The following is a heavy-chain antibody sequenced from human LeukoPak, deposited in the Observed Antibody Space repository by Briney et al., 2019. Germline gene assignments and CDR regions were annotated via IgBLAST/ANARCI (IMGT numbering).Heavy chain of an antibody. Sequence: GGSLRLSCAASGFIFSNYAMHWVRQAPGKGLEWVALISSDGSKTYHADSVKGRFSISRDNSKNTLYLQLNSLRSEDTAVYYCARGPYSSGLWGQGTLVTVSS. V-gene: IGHV3-30*01. J-gene: IGHJ4*02. CDR1: GFIFSNYA. CDR3: ARGPYSSGL. CDR2: ISSDGSKT. D-gene: IGHD3-22*01.